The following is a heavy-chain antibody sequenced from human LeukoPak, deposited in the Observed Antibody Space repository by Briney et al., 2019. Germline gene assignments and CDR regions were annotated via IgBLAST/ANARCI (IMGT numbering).Heavy chain of an antibody. CDR2: ISGSGGST. V-gene: IGHV3-23*01. Sequence: GGSLRLSCAASGFTFSSYAMSWVRQAPGKGLEWVSAISGSGGSTYYADSVKGRFTISRDNSKNTLYLQMNSLRAEDTAVYYCAKVGYCSGGSCYYPPSDFDYWGQGTVVTVSS. D-gene: IGHD2-15*01. CDR3: AKVGYCSGGSCYYPPSDFDY. CDR1: GFTFSSYA. J-gene: IGHJ4*02.